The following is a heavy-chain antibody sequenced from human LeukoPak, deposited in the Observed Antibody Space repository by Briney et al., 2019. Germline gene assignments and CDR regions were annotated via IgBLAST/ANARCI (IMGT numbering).Heavy chain of an antibody. CDR1: GFTLSRYS. D-gene: IGHD6-6*01. Sequence: GGSLRLSCGASGFTLSRYSMTWVRQAPGKGLEWVSYITSDSSNIHHADSVKGRFTISRDNAKKSLYLQMNSLRAEGTAVYYCARVIYSSSSRALDYWGQGTLVTVSS. V-gene: IGHV3-21*01. CDR3: ARVIYSSSSRALDY. CDR2: ITSDSSNI. J-gene: IGHJ4*02.